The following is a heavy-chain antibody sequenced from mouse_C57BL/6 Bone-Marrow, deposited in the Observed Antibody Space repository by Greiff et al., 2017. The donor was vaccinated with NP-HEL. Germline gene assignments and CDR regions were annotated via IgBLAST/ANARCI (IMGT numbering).Heavy chain of an antibody. CDR1: GYTFTDHT. CDR2: IYPRDGST. V-gene: IGHV1-78*01. Sequence: VQLQESDAELVKPGASVKISCTVSGYTFTDHTIHWMKQRPEQGLEWIGYIYPRDGSTKYNEKFKGKATLTADKSSSTAYMQLNSLTSEDSAVYFCARGRGWLLHWFAYWGQGTLVTVSA. J-gene: IGHJ3*01. CDR3: ARGRGWLLHWFAY. D-gene: IGHD2-3*01.